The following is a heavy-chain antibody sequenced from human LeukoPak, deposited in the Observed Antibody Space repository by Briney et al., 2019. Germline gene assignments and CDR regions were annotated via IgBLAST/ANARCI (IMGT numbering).Heavy chain of an antibody. CDR2: ISGSGGST. J-gene: IGHJ4*02. CDR1: GFTFNYA. Sequence: GSLRLSCAASGFTFNYAMTWARQPPGKGLEWVSAISGSGGSTYYADSVKGRFTISKDNPKNTLYLLMSSLRPEDTAVYYCAKRADGSGRPRAGFDHWGQGTLVTVSS. CDR3: AKRADGSGRPRAGFDH. V-gene: IGHV3-23*01. D-gene: IGHD3-22*01.